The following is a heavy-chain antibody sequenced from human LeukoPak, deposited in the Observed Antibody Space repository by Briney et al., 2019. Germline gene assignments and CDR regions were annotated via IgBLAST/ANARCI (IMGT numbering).Heavy chain of an antibody. CDR3: VVGDHWGAFDI. CDR2: INSDGSST. D-gene: IGHD7-27*01. Sequence: PGGSLRLSCAASGFTFSSYWMHWVRQAPGKGLVWVSRINSDGSSTSYADSVKGRFTISRDNAKNTLYLQMNSLRAEDTAVYYCVVGDHWGAFDIWGQGTMVTVSS. V-gene: IGHV3-74*01. CDR1: GFTFSSYW. J-gene: IGHJ3*02.